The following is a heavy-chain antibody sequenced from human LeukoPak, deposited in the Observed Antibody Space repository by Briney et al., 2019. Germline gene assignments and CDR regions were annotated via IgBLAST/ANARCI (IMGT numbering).Heavy chain of an antibody. CDR1: GGSFSGYY. D-gene: IGHD6-13*01. J-gene: IGHJ4*02. CDR3: ARAVRGIAAHDY. V-gene: IGHV4-34*01. CDR2: INHSGST. Sequence: SETLSLTCAVYGGSFSGYYWSWIRHPPGQGLEWIGEINHSGSTNYNPSLKSRVTITVDTSKNQFSLKLSSVTAADTAVYYCARAVRGIAAHDYWGQGTLVTVSS.